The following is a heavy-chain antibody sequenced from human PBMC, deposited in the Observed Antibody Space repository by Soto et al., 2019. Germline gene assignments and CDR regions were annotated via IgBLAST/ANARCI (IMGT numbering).Heavy chain of an antibody. CDR2: INAGNGNT. CDR3: ARDSDFWSGYYMPFDY. CDR1: GYTFTSYA. V-gene: IGHV1-3*01. Sequence: ASVKVSCKASGYTFTSYAMHWVRQAPGQRLEWMGWINAGNGNTKYSQKFQGRVTITRDISASTAYMELSSLRSEDTAVYYCARDSDFWSGYYMPFDYWGQGTLVTVCS. J-gene: IGHJ4*02. D-gene: IGHD3-3*01.